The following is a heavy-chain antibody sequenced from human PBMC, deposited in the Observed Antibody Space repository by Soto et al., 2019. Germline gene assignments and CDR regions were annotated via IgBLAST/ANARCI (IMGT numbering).Heavy chain of an antibody. Sequence: QVQLVQSGAEVKKPGSSVKVSCKASGGTFSSYAISWVRQAPGQGLEWMGGIIPIFGTANYAQKFQGRVTITADESTSTAYMELSSLRSEDTAVYYCERDRWERGYCSGGSCYPGDYWGQGTLDTVSS. D-gene: IGHD2-15*01. CDR1: GGTFSSYA. J-gene: IGHJ4*02. CDR2: IIPIFGTA. V-gene: IGHV1-69*01. CDR3: ERDRWERGYCSGGSCYPGDY.